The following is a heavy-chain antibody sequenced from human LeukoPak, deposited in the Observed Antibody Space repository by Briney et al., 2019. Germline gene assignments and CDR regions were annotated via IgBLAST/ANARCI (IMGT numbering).Heavy chain of an antibody. D-gene: IGHD6-19*01. CDR2: IFPGDSDI. CDR1: GYTFTNYW. V-gene: IGHV5-51*01. CDR3: AGSIEVAGTPLPGYDY. Sequence: PGESLKISCKGSGYTFTNYWIAWVRQMPGKGLEWMGVIFPGDSDIKYSPAFQGQVTISADKSTSTSYLQWNTLKASDTAMYYCAGSIEVAGTPLPGYDYWGRGTLVTVSS. J-gene: IGHJ4*02.